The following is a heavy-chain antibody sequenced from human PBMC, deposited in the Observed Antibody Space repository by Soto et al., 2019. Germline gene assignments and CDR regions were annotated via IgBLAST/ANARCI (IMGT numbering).Heavy chain of an antibody. V-gene: IGHV4-34*01. CDR3: ARDKITGLLDY. J-gene: IGHJ4*02. CDR1: GGSFSGYY. D-gene: IGHD2-8*02. CDR2: INHGGST. Sequence: QVQLQQWGAGLLKPSETLSLTCAVYGGSFSGYYWTWIRQPPGTGLEWIGEINHGGSTNYNPSLKSRVTISVDTSKNQFSLKLTSVTAADTAVYYCARDKITGLLDYWGQGTLVTVSS.